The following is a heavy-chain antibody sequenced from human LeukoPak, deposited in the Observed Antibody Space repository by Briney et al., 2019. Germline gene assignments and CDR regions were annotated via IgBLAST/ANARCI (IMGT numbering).Heavy chain of an antibody. CDR3: ARVYTSWSFDY. D-gene: IGHD2-2*02. J-gene: IGHJ4*02. CDR1: GVSTTIYY. V-gene: IGHV4-59*01. CDR2: VYYSGNT. Sequence: PETLSLTCFLSGVSTTIYYWRWIWLPPGKGLEWVGYVYYSGNTNYNPSLKSRVTISVDTSKKQLSLRLTSVTAADTAVYYCARVYTSWSFDYWGQGTLVTVSS.